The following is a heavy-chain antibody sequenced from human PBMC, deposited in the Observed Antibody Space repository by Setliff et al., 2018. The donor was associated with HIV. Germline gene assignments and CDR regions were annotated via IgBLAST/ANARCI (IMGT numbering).Heavy chain of an antibody. Sequence: PSETLSLTCSVSGGSISSHYWSWIRQPLGKGLEWIGNIYYSGRTKYNPSLKSRVTMSVETSKNQFSLNLSSMTAADTAVYYCARGWQLELPGIYYYYMDVWGKGTPVTVSS. V-gene: IGHV4-59*11. CDR3: ARGWQLELPGIYYYYMDV. J-gene: IGHJ6*03. CDR2: IYYSGRT. D-gene: IGHD1-7*01. CDR1: GGSISSHY.